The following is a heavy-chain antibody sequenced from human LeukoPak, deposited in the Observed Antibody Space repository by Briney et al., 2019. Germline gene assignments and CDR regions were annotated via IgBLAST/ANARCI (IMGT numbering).Heavy chain of an antibody. CDR3: ARAEGGLSWPGFLSY. Sequence: GGSLRLSCAVSGFTFRIYEMTWVRQTPGKGLEWVAYINTSGGTIYYAGSVEGRFTISRDNAKNSLYLQMNSLRAEDTGVYYCARAEGGLSWPGFLSYWGQGTLVTVSS. V-gene: IGHV3-48*03. CDR2: INTSGGTI. J-gene: IGHJ1*01. CDR1: GFTFRIYE. D-gene: IGHD3/OR15-3a*01.